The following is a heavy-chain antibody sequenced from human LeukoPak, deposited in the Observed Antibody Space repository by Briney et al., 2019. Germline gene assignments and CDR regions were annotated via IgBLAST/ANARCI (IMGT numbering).Heavy chain of an antibody. J-gene: IGHJ6*02. D-gene: IGHD5-12*01. V-gene: IGHV3-30*18. CDR1: GFTFSSYG. CDR3: VKVTEPTTTYYYYGMDV. CDR2: ISYDGSNK. Sequence: TGGSLRLSCAASGFTFSSYGMHWVRQAPGKGLEWVAVISYDGSNKYYADSVKGRFTISRDNSKNTLYLQMNSLRAEDTAVYYCVKVTEPTTTYYYYGMDVWGQGTTVTVSS.